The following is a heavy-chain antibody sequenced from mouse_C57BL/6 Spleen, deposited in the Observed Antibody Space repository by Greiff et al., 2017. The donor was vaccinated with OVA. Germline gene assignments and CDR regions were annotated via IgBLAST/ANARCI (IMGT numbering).Heavy chain of an antibody. CDR1: GFTFTAYY. J-gene: IGHJ4*01. CDR3: ARYEDVGYAMDY. Sequence: EVQLVESGGGLVQPGGSLSLSCAASGFTFTAYYMSWVRQPPGTALEWLGFIRNKANGYTTEYSASVKGRFTISRDNSQSILYLQMNALRAEDSATYYCARYEDVGYAMDYWGQGTSVTVSS. V-gene: IGHV7-3*01. CDR2: IRNKANGYTT.